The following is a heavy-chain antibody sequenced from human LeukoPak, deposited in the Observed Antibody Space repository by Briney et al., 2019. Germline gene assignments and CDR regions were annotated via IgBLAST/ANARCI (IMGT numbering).Heavy chain of an antibody. J-gene: IGHJ6*03. Sequence: SETLSLTCTVSGGSISSYYWSWIRQPPGKGLEWIGYIYYSGSTNYNPSLKSRVTISVDTSKNQFSLKLSSVTAADTAVYYCARDLTTDKVDCYYMDVWGKGTTVTISS. CDR1: GGSISSYY. D-gene: IGHD3-22*01. V-gene: IGHV4-59*01. CDR3: ARDLTTDKVDCYYMDV. CDR2: IYYSGST.